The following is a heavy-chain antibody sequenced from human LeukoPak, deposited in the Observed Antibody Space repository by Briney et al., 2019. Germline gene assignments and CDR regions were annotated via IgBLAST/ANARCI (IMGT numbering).Heavy chain of an antibody. V-gene: IGHV4-34*01. CDR3: ARVYSSGWYYFDY. Sequence: SETPSLTCAVYGGSFSGYYWSWIRQPPGKGLEWIGEINHSGSTNYNPSLKSRVTISVDTSKNQFSLKLGSVTAADTAVYYCARVYSSGWYYFDYWGQGTLVTVSS. J-gene: IGHJ4*02. CDR2: INHSGST. CDR1: GGSFSGYY. D-gene: IGHD6-19*01.